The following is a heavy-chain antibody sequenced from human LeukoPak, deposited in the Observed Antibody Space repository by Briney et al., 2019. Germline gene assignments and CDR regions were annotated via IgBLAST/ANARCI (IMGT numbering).Heavy chain of an antibody. J-gene: IGHJ4*02. V-gene: IGHV3-48*04. Sequence: GGSLRLSCAASGFSFSTYSMNWVRQAPGKGLEWVSYISSSGSTIYYADSVKGRFTISRDNAKNSLYLQMNSLRAEDTAVYYCASTVGAGDLDYWGQGTLVTVSS. CDR3: ASTVGAGDLDY. CDR1: GFSFSTYS. D-gene: IGHD7-27*01. CDR2: ISSSGSTI.